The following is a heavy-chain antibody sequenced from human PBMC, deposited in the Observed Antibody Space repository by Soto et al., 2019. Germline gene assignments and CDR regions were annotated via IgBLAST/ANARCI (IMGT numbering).Heavy chain of an antibody. CDR1: GGSVTNSSYY. CDR2: VYYRGRS. D-gene: IGHD4-17*01. CDR3: VSQRTTVPTQAYFDY. Sequence: XGTLTLTCTVSGGSVTNSSYYWGWIRQSPGKGLEWIGSVYYRGRSYSKSSVKSRVTISVDTSKNRFSLSLNSVTASDTAVYFCVSQRTTVPTQAYFDYWGPGALVTVSS. V-gene: IGHV4-39*01. J-gene: IGHJ4*02.